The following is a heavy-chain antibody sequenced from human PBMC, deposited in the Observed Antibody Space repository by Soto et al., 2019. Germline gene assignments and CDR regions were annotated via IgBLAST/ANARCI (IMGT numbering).Heavy chain of an antibody. CDR2: INQDRSEK. CDR1: GFTLSSYW. D-gene: IGHD5-18*01. CDR3: ARWNSYGYYFDY. V-gene: IGHV3-7*01. J-gene: IGHJ4*02. Sequence: GGSLRLSCAASGFTLSSYWMSWVLQAPWKGLEWVANINQDRSEKYYVDSVKGRFTISRDNAKNSLYLQMNSLRAEDTAVYYCARWNSYGYYFDYWGQGTLVTVSS.